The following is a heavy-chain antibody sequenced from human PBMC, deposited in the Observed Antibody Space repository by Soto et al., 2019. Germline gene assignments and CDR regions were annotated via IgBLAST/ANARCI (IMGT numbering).Heavy chain of an antibody. Sequence: EVQLVESGGGLVQPGRSLRLSCAASGFTFDDYAMHWVRQAPGKGLEWVSGISWNSGSIGYADSVKGRFTISRDNAKNSLYLQMNSLRAEDTALYYCAKSARGVIAYYYYYYTDVWGKGTTVTVSS. V-gene: IGHV3-9*01. CDR2: ISWNSGSI. CDR3: AKSARGVIAYYYYYYTDV. CDR1: GFTFDDYA. J-gene: IGHJ6*03. D-gene: IGHD3-10*01.